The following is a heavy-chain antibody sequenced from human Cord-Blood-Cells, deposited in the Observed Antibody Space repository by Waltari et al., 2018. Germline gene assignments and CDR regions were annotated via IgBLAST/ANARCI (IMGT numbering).Heavy chain of an antibody. CDR1: GGSFSGYY. CDR2: INHSGST. J-gene: IGHJ4*02. CDR3: ARTGYYDILTGYYFDY. Sequence: QVQLQQWGAGLLEPSETLSLTCAVYGGSFSGYYWSWIRQPPGKGLEWIGEINHSGSTNYNPSLKSRVTISVDTSKNQFSLKLSSVTAADTAVYYCARTGYYDILTGYYFDYWGQGTLVTVSS. D-gene: IGHD3-9*01. V-gene: IGHV4-34*01.